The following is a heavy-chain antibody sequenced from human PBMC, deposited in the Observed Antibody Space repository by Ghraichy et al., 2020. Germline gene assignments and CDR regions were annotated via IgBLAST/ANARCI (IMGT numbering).Heavy chain of an antibody. V-gene: IGHV3-23*01. D-gene: IGHD6-13*01. CDR1: GFTFSTFT. CDR3: EKDFPPYSTCWRYFDS. CDR2: ITPSGGIT. J-gene: IGHJ4*02. Sequence: GGSLRLSCAASGFTFSTFTMSWVRQAPGKGPEWVSNITPSGGITLYADSVKGRFTVSRDNSRNTLYLQMNSLRAEDAAIYYCEKDFPPYSTCWRYFDSWGQGTLVTVSS.